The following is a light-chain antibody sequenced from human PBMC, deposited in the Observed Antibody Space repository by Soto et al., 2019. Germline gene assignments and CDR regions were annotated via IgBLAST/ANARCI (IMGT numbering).Light chain of an antibody. V-gene: IGKV1-5*03. CDR3: QQYKPYSRT. Sequence: DIQMTQSPSTLSASVGDRVTITCRASQSISPWLAWYQQKPGKAPKILIYKPSSLELRVPSRFSGSESGTEFTLIFSSLQPDDFATYYCQQYKPYSRTFGQGTKLEIK. CDR1: QSISPW. CDR2: KPS. J-gene: IGKJ2*01.